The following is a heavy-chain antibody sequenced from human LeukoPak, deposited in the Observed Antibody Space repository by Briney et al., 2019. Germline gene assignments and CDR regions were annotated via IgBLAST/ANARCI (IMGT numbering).Heavy chain of an antibody. CDR1: GFSFSSYA. CDR3: GRTIAQYSNSWLYYFYGLDV. D-gene: IGHD6-13*01. Sequence: GGSLKLSCAASGFSFSSYAMSWVRQAPGKGLEWVSSISGGSEDSYYADSVKGRFTISRDNSRSTLYLQMNSLRADDTAVYYCGRTIAQYSNSWLYYFYGLDVWGQGTTVTVSS. CDR2: ISGGSEDS. J-gene: IGHJ6*02. V-gene: IGHV3-23*01.